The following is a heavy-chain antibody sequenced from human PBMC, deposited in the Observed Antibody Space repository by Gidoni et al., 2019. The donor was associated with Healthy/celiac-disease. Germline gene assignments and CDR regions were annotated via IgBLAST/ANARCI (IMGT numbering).Heavy chain of an antibody. CDR3: ARDLDGDYYYGMDV. Sequence: QVQLVESGGGVVQPGRSLRLSCAASGFPFRSYAMHWVRQAPGKGLGWVAVISYDGSNKYYADSVKGRFTISRDNSKNTLYLQMNSLRAEDTAVYYCARDLDGDYYYGMDVWGQGTTVTVSS. D-gene: IGHD4-17*01. CDR2: ISYDGSNK. V-gene: IGHV3-30-3*01. J-gene: IGHJ6*02. CDR1: GFPFRSYA.